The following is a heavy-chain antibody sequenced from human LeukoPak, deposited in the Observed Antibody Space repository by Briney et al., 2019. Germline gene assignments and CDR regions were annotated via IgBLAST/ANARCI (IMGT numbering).Heavy chain of an antibody. V-gene: IGHV1-58*01. CDR3: ARGPPNWGYDY. CDR2: IVVGSGNT. D-gene: IGHD7-27*01. J-gene: IGHJ4*02. CDR1: GFTFTSSA. Sequence: SVKVSCKASGFTFTSSAVQWVRQARGQRLEWIGWIVVGSGNTNYAQKFQEKVTITRDMSTSTAYMELSSLRSEDTAVYYCARGPPNWGYDYWGPGTLVTVSS.